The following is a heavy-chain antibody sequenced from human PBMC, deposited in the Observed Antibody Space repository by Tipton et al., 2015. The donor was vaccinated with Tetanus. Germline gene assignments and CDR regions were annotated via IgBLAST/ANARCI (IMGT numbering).Heavy chain of an antibody. Sequence: TLSLTCTVSGGSISSGGYYWSWIRQHPGKGLEWIGYIYYSGSTNYNPSLKSRVTISVDTSKNQFSLKLSSVTAADTAVYYCARVAVTQNYFDYWGQGTLVTVSS. V-gene: IGHV4-61*08. CDR3: ARVAVTQNYFDY. CDR1: GGSISSGGYY. CDR2: IYYSGST. J-gene: IGHJ4*02. D-gene: IGHD4-23*01.